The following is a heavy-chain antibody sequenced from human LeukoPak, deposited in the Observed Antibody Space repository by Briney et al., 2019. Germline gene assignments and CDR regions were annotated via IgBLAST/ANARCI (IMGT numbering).Heavy chain of an antibody. V-gene: IGHV1-69*04. CDR3: ASNRRGHDYGDSY. J-gene: IGHJ4*02. CDR2: IIPILGIA. CDR1: GGTFSSYA. Sequence: ASVKVSCKASGGTFSSYAISWVRQAPGQGLEWMGRIIPILGIANYAQKFQGRVTITADKSTSTAYMELSCLRSEDTAVYYCASNRRGHDYGDSYWGQGTLVTVSS. D-gene: IGHD4-17*01.